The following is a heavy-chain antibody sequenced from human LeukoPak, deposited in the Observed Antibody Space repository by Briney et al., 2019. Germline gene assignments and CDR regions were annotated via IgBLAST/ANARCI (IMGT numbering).Heavy chain of an antibody. CDR2: IYYSGST. Sequence: SETLSLTCTVSGGSISSYYWSLIRQPPGKGLEWIGYIYYSGSTNYNPSLKSRVTISVDTSKNQFSLKLSSVTAADTAVYYCASDILTGYYGMDVWGQGTTVTVSS. CDR3: ASDILTGYYGMDV. D-gene: IGHD3-9*01. V-gene: IGHV4-59*01. J-gene: IGHJ6*02. CDR1: GGSISSYY.